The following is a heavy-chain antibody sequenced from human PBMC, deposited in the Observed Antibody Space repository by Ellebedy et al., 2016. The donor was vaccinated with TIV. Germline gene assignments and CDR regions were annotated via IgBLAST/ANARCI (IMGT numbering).Heavy chain of an antibody. J-gene: IGHJ3*02. CDR1: GFTFSSYG. Sequence: GESLKISCAASGFTFSSYGMHWVRQAPGKGLEWVAVIWYDGSNKYYADSVKGRFTISRDNSKNTLYLQMNSLRAEDTAVYYCAKDVGLWFGELGAFDIWGQGTMVTVSS. V-gene: IGHV3-33*06. D-gene: IGHD3-10*01. CDR3: AKDVGLWFGELGAFDI. CDR2: IWYDGSNK.